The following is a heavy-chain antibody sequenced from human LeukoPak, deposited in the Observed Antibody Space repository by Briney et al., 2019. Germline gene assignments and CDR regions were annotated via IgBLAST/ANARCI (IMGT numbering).Heavy chain of an antibody. J-gene: IGHJ5*02. D-gene: IGHD2-15*01. CDR1: GGSISSGGYY. V-gene: IGHV4-31*03. Sequence: PSETLSLTCNVSGGSISSGGYYWSWIRQHPGKGLEWIGYIYYSGSTYHNPSLKSRVSISVDTSKNQFSLKLSSVTAADTAVYYCARIGYCSGGSCYSRFDPRGQGTLVTVSS. CDR3: ARIGYCSGGSCYSRFDP. CDR2: IYYSGST.